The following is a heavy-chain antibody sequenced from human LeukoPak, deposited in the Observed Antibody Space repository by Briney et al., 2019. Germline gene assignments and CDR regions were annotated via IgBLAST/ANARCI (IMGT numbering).Heavy chain of an antibody. CDR1: GGSISSGDYY. V-gene: IGHV4-30-4*01. Sequence: PSQTLSLTCTVSGGSISSGDYYWSWIRQPPGKGLEWIGYIYYSGSTYYNPSLKSRVTISVDTSKNQFSLKLSSVTAADTAVYYCARGRPSHYGEQVDYWGQGTLVTVSS. D-gene: IGHD4-17*01. J-gene: IGHJ4*02. CDR2: IYYSGST. CDR3: ARGRPSHYGEQVDY.